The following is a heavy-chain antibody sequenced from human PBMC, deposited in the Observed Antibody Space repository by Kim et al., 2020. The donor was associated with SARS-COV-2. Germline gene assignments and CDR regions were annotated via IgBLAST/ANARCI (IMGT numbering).Heavy chain of an antibody. D-gene: IGHD3-22*01. J-gene: IGHJ3*02. V-gene: IGHV3-9*01. CDR1: GFTFGDHP. CDR2: ISWVRGSI. CDR3: VKGRVRTNAFVI. Sequence: GGSLRLSCAASGFTFGDHPMHWVRQGPGKGLEWVSGISWVRGSIGYPNSVKGRFTFSRNTGKNSLYWQMISLGLRDTALFYFVKGRVRTNAFVIGGQG.